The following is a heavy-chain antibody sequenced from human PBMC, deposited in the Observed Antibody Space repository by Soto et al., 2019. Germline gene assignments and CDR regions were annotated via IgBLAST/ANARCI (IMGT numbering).Heavy chain of an antibody. Sequence: PGGSLRLSCSASGFPFSRFAIHWVRQAPGKGLVYVSGISFNGGDTYHADSVKGRFSISRDNSKNTVYLQMSSLRAEDTAVYYCVKDGAVTFSGWFFDYWGQGTPVTASS. CDR3: VKDGAVTFSGWFFDY. V-gene: IGHV3-64D*06. D-gene: IGHD2-15*01. CDR1: GFPFSRFA. CDR2: ISFNGGDT. J-gene: IGHJ4*02.